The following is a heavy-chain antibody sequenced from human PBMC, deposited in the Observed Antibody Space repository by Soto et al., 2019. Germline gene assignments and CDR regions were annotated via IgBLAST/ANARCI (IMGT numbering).Heavy chain of an antibody. J-gene: IGHJ4*02. Sequence: PSQTLXPTRAISGDSVSCNSAAWNWIRQSASRGLEWLGRTYYRSKWYNDYAVSVKSRITINPDTSKNQFSLQLNSVTPEDTAVYYCARKLAGGAFDYWGQGTLVTVSS. CDR3: ARKLAGGAFDY. D-gene: IGHD6-6*01. V-gene: IGHV6-1*01. CDR2: TYYRSKWYN. CDR1: GDSVSCNSAA.